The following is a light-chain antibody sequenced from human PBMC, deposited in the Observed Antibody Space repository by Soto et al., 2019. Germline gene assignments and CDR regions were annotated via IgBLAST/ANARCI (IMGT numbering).Light chain of an antibody. CDR3: QQYNTSWT. CDR2: DVA. Sequence: DIQMTQSPSSLSASVGDRVTITCRASQGISNYLSWYQQKPGKVATLLIYDVAVLENGVPSRFSGSGSAKDFPITISRLPPDDFATYCRQQYNTSWTFGQGTKVDIK. J-gene: IGKJ1*01. V-gene: IGKV1-16*01. CDR1: QGISNY.